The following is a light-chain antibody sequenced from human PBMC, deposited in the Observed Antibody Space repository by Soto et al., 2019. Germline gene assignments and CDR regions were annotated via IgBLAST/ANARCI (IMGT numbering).Light chain of an antibody. CDR2: DAS. CDR1: QSVSSN. CDR3: QLYSVYSSWT. J-gene: IGKJ1*01. Sequence: EIVMTQSPATLSVSPGERATLSCRASQSVSSNLAWYQQKPGQAPRLLIYDASNRATGIPARFSGSGSGTDFTLTISSLQTEDFATYYCQLYSVYSSWTFGQGTKVDI. V-gene: IGKV3D-15*01.